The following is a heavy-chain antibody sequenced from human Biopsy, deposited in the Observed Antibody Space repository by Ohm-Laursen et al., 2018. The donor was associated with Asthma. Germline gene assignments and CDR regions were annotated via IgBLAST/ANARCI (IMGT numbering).Heavy chain of an antibody. Sequence: ASVKVSCKTSGYTFNSAGITWVRQAPGQGLEWMGWIGVYNGNTKVAQKLQDRVTMITDTSTSTAYMELRSLRSDDAAVYFCARAVDYSHYYGIDVWGQGTTVTVS. CDR3: ARAVDYSHYYGIDV. D-gene: IGHD3-10*01. J-gene: IGHJ6*02. CDR1: GYTFNSAG. V-gene: IGHV1-18*01. CDR2: IGVYNGNT.